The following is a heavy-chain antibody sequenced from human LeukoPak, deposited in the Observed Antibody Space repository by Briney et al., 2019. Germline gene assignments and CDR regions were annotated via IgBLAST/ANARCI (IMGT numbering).Heavy chain of an antibody. CDR2: LNHSGSP. J-gene: IGHJ4*02. Sequence: SETLSLTCAVYGGPFSGYYWSWIRQPPGKGLEWIGELNHSGSPNYNPSLKSRVTISEDTSKNQFSLKLSSVTAADTGVYYCASYYYDSSGYLDFDYWGQGTLVTVSS. CDR3: ASYYYDSSGYLDFDY. D-gene: IGHD3-22*01. CDR1: GGPFSGYY. V-gene: IGHV4-34*01.